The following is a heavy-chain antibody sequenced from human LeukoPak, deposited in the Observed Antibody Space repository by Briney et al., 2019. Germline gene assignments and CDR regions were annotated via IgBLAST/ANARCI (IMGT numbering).Heavy chain of an antibody. CDR1: GFTFSSYA. CDR3: ARDLGDPLWFGSNWFDP. Sequence: GGSLRLSCAASGFTFSSYAMHWVRQAPGKGLEWVAVISYDGSNKYYADSVKGRFTISRDNSKNTLYLQMNSLRAEDTAVCYCARDLGDPLWFGSNWFDPWGQGTLVTVSS. J-gene: IGHJ5*02. V-gene: IGHV3-30-3*01. CDR2: ISYDGSNK. D-gene: IGHD3-10*01.